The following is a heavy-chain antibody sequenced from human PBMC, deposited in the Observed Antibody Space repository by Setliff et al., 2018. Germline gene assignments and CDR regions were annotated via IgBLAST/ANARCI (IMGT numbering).Heavy chain of an antibody. D-gene: IGHD3-22*01. Sequence: PSETLSLTCAVYGGSFSGYYWSWIRQPPGMGRAWIGEINHTGRTNYSPSLKSRVTISVDTSKTQFSLKLTSVTAADTAVYYCARLALTGYDSSGYYYALEYYYYMDVWGKGTTVTVSS. CDR3: ARLALTGYDSSGYYYALEYYYYMDV. V-gene: IGHV4-34*01. CDR2: INHTGRT. CDR1: GGSFSGYY. J-gene: IGHJ6*03.